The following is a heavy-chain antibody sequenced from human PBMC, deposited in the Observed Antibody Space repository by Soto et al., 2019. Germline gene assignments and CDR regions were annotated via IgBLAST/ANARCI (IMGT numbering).Heavy chain of an antibody. CDR1: GFSFDEYA. V-gene: IGHV3-9*01. D-gene: IGHD2-2*01. Sequence: EVQLVESGGGLVQPGRSLRLSCAASGFSFDEYAMHWVRQAPGKGLEWVSGISWNSGTMGYGDSVKGRFTISRDNAKKSLYLQMNSLSAEDRTLYYCAKVFCSSTRCLTYSYMDVRGKGPTVTVSS. CDR2: ISWNSGTM. CDR3: AKVFCSSTRCLTYSYMDV. J-gene: IGHJ6*03.